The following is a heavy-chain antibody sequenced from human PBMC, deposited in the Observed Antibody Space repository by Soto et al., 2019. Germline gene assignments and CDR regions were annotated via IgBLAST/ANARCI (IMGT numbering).Heavy chain of an antibody. CDR3: ARALRYCTSTACYFAFDI. Sequence: EVPMVESGGGLVQPGRSLRLSCTASGFSFGDYAMSWFRQAPGKGLEWGGLIRDKAYGGTTEYAASVKGRFTISRDDSKSIAYMQMNSLKTEDTAVYYCARALRYCTSTACYFAFDIWGQGTMVTVSS. V-gene: IGHV3-49*03. D-gene: IGHD2-2*01. CDR1: GFSFGDYA. CDR2: IRDKAYGGTT. J-gene: IGHJ3*02.